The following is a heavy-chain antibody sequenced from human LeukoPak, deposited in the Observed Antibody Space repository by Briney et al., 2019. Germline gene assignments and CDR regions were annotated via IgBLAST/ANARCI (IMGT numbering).Heavy chain of an antibody. CDR3: ATSIAAAGTALDY. D-gene: IGHD6-13*01. V-gene: IGHV1-2*02. CDR1: GYTFTGYY. J-gene: IGHJ4*02. Sequence: GASVKVSCKASGYTFTGYYMHWVRQAPGQGLEWMGWINPYSGGTNYAQKFQGRVTMTRDTSISTAYMELSRLRYDDTAVYYCATSIAAAGTALDYWGQGTLVTVSS. CDR2: INPYSGGT.